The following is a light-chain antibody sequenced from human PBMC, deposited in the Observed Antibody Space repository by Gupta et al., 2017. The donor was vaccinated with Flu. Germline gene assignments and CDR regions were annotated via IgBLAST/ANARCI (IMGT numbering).Light chain of an antibody. CDR3: CAYAGSSWV. Sequence: QASTTSCTATSIDGGGYNYGSWNQQHPGNDHHLMIYDVRKRTAGAPDRCSGSKSGNTAALTIAGPQAEDEDDYYCCAYAGSSWVFGGGTKLTVL. J-gene: IGLJ3*02. CDR1: SIDGGGYNY. V-gene: IGLV2-11*01. CDR2: DVR.